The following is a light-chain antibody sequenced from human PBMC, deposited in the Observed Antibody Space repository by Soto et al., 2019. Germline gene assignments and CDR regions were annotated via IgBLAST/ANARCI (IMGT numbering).Light chain of an antibody. V-gene: IGKV1-5*03. CDR2: KAS. J-gene: IGKJ1*01. CDR3: QQYNSYSTWT. Sequence: DIQMTQSPSTLSASVGDRVTITCRASQSISSWLAWYQQKPGKAPKLLNYKASTLQSGVPSRFSGSGSGTEFTLTISSLQPDDFATYYCQQYNSYSTWTFGQGTKVDIK. CDR1: QSISSW.